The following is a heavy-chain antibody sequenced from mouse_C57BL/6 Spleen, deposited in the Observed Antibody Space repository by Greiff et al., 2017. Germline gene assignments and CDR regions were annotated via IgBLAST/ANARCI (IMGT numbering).Heavy chain of an antibody. CDR1: GYSFTDYN. J-gene: IGHJ4*01. CDR3: LYGSSYVLYYARDY. CDR2: INPNYGTT. Sequence: VQLKESGPELVKPGASVKISCKASGYSFTDYNMNWVKQSNGKSLEWIGVINPNYGTTSYNQKFKGKATLTVDQSSSTAYMQLNSLTSEDSAVYYCLYGSSYVLYYARDYWGQGTSVTVSS. D-gene: IGHD1-1*01. V-gene: IGHV1-39*01.